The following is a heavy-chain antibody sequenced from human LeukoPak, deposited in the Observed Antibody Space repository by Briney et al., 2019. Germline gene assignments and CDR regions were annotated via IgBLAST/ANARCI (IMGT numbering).Heavy chain of an antibody. CDR2: IYNSGST. CDR3: ARTAFYSGSLLGGEYYFDY. V-gene: IGHV4-59*01. J-gene: IGHJ4*02. D-gene: IGHD1-26*01. CDR1: GGSISNYY. Sequence: SETLSLTCTVSGGSISNYYWTWIRQPPGKGLEWIGYIYNSGSTNYRPSLKSRVTISVDTSKNQVSLKLSSVTAADTAVYYCARTAFYSGSLLGGEYYFDYWGQGTLVTVSS.